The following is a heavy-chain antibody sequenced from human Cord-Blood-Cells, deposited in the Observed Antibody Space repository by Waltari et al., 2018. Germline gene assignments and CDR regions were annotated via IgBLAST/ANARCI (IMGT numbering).Heavy chain of an antibody. CDR2: INPNRGGK. CDR1: GYTFTGYY. Sequence: QVQLVESGAEVKKHGASVKVSCKASGYTFTGYYMHWVRQAPGQGLEWMGRINPNRGGKNDAQEFQGRVTMTMDTSILTAYMELSMLRTDDTAVYYCAREGKGYRSSVEDYWGQGTLVTVSS. CDR3: AREGKGYRSSVEDY. J-gene: IGHJ4*02. D-gene: IGHD6-13*01. V-gene: IGHV1-2*06.